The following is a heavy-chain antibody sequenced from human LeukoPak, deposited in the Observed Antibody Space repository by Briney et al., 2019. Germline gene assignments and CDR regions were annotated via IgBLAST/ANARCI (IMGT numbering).Heavy chain of an antibody. Sequence: GGSLRLSCAASGFTFSSYAMSWVRQAPGKGLEWVSAISASGGSTFYTDSVKGRFTISRDNSKNTLYLQMNSLRAEDTALYYCAKGRGYSGYDFFDYWGQGTLVTVSS. V-gene: IGHV3-23*01. J-gene: IGHJ4*02. CDR3: AKGRGYSGYDFFDY. CDR2: ISASGGST. D-gene: IGHD5-12*01. CDR1: GFTFSSYA.